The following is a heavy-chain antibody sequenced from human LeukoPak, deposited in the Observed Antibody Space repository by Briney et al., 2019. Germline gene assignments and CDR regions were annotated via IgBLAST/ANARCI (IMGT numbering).Heavy chain of an antibody. CDR3: ARFNLPSSSSFDY. Sequence: SETLSLTCAVYGGSFSGYYWSWIRQPPGKGLEWIGEINHSGSTNYNPSLKSRVTISVNTSKNQFSLKLSSVTAADTAVYYCARFNLPSSSSFDYWGQGTLVTVSS. J-gene: IGHJ4*02. V-gene: IGHV4-34*01. D-gene: IGHD6-13*01. CDR2: INHSGST. CDR1: GGSFSGYY.